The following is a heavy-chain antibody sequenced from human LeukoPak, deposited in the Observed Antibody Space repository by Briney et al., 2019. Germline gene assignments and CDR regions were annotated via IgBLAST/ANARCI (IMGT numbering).Heavy chain of an antibody. V-gene: IGHV5-51*01. CDR3: ARWEAGCTGSRCYTGYYFDF. CDR1: GYSFSTYW. D-gene: IGHD2-2*02. CDR2: IY. J-gene: IGHJ4*02. Sequence: GESLKISCKGSGYSFSTYWIGWVRQMPGKGLEWMGLIYSPSFQGQVTISADKSISTAYLQWSSLKASGIAMYYCARWEAGCTGSRCYTGYYFDFWGQGTQVTLSS.